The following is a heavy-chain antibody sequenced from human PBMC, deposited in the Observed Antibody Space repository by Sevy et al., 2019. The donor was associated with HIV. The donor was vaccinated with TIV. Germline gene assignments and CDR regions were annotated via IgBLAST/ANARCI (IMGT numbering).Heavy chain of an antibody. CDR1: GFTFSNAW. J-gene: IGHJ4*02. Sequence: GGSLRLSCAASGFTFSNAWMSWVRQAPGKGLEWVGRIKSKTDGGTTDYAAPVKGRFTISRDDSKTTLYLQMNSLKTEDTAVYYCTTSRKQWLVNFDYWGQGTLVTVSS. D-gene: IGHD6-19*01. CDR2: IKSKTDGGTT. CDR3: TTSRKQWLVNFDY. V-gene: IGHV3-15*01.